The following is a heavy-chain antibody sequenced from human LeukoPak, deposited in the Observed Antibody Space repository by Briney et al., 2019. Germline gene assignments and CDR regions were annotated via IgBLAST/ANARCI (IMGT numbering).Heavy chain of an antibody. D-gene: IGHD3-22*01. CDR3: ARLSSGFLFDY. CDR2: IDGTGDST. V-gene: IGHV3-23*01. J-gene: IGHJ4*02. CDR1: GFTINNYV. Sequence: PGGSLRLSCAASGFTINNYVMTWVRQAPGKGLEWVSYIDGTGDSTNYADSVKGRFTISRDNSKNTLYLQMNSLRAEDTAVYYCARLSSGFLFDYWGQGTLVTVSS.